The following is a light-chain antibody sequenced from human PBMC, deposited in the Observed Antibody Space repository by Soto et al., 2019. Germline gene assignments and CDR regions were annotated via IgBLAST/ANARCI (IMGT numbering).Light chain of an antibody. Sequence: IGMTQSPATLSVSLGERATLSCRASQSISSKLAWYQRRPGQAPRLLIYDESTRAAGVPARYSGSGSGTEFTLTSSSVRSEDFAIYYCQQYNNWPRWTFGQGTKVEIK. J-gene: IGKJ1*01. CDR2: DES. CDR3: QQYNNWPRWT. CDR1: QSISSK. V-gene: IGKV3-15*01.